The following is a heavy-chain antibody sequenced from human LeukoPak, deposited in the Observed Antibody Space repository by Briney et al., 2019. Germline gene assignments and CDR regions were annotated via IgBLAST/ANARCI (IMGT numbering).Heavy chain of an antibody. CDR1: GFTFDTAW. CDR3: VSRDAYKPRYFMDV. D-gene: IGHD5-24*01. Sequence: PGGSLRLSCGVSGFTFDTAWMNWVRQAPGEGLEWLGRIKSKNDGAATDYAAPVRGRFTISTDDSKNTLYLQMNSLKTEDTAAYYCVSRDAYKPRYFMDVWGKGTTVTVSS. J-gene: IGHJ6*03. V-gene: IGHV3-15*01. CDR2: IKSKNDGAAT.